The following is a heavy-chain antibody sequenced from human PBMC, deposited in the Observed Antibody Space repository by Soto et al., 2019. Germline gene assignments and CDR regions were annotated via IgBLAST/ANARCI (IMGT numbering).Heavy chain of an antibody. D-gene: IGHD1-26*01. V-gene: IGHV1-69*13. CDR3: ARDRRSGSYYYYYGMDV. J-gene: IGHJ6*02. CDR1: GGTFSSYA. Sequence: VKVSCKASGGTFSSYAISWVRQAPGQGLEWMGGIIPIFGTANYAQKFQGRVTITADESTSTAYMELSSLRSEDTAVYYCARDRRSGSYYYYYGMDVWGQGTTVTVSS. CDR2: IIPIFGTA.